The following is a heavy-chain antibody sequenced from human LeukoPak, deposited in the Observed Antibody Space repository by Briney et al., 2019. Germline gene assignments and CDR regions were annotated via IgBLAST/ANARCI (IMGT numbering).Heavy chain of an antibody. CDR2: INPDGSQR. V-gene: IGHV3-7*01. J-gene: IGHJ3*02. CDR1: GFTFSNSY. Sequence: GGSLRLSCAASGFTFSNSYMSWVRQAPGKGLEWVAIINPDGSQRSFVDSVKGRFAISRDNAKNSLYLQMNSLSAEDTAVYYCARDPANGALDIWGQGTTVTVSS. CDR3: ARDPANGALDI.